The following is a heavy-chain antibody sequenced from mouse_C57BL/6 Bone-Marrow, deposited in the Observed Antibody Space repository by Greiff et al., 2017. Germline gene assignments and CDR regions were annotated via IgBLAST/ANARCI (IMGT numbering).Heavy chain of an antibody. CDR2: IHPNSGST. D-gene: IGHD2-3*01. V-gene: IGHV1-64*01. CDR3: ARTKWLLYFDY. J-gene: IGHJ2*01. Sequence: VKQRPGQGLEWIGMIHPNSGSTNYNEKFKSKATLTVDKSSSTAYMQLSSLTSEDSAVYYCARTKWLLYFDYWGQGTTLTVSS.